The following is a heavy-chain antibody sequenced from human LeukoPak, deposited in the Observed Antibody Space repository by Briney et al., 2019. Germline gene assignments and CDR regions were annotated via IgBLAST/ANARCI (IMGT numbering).Heavy chain of an antibody. Sequence: HPGGSLRLSCAASGFTFSSYAMSWVRQAPGKGLEWVSAISGSGGSTYYADSVKGRFTISRDNSKNTLYPQMNSLRAEDTAVYYCAKGLYRGRAMIVVVIANPDYFDYWGQGTLVTVSS. J-gene: IGHJ4*02. CDR3: AKGLYRGRAMIVVVIANPDYFDY. D-gene: IGHD3-22*01. CDR1: GFTFSSYA. CDR2: ISGSGGST. V-gene: IGHV3-23*01.